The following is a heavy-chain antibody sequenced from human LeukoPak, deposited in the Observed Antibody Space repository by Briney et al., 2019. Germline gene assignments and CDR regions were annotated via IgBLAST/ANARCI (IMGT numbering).Heavy chain of an antibody. Sequence: SETLSLTCTVSGGSLSTYYWSWIRQPPGKGLEWIGYIYYSGSTNYNPSLKSRVTISVDTSKNQFSLKLRSVTAADTAVYYRARDRWFDPWGQGTLVTVSS. CDR1: GGSLSTYY. CDR3: ARDRWFDP. CDR2: IYYSGST. J-gene: IGHJ5*02. V-gene: IGHV4-59*01.